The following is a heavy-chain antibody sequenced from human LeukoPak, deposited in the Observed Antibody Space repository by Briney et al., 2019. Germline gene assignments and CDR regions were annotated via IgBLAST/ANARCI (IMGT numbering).Heavy chain of an antibody. CDR2: IYYSGST. CDR1: GGSISSYY. V-gene: IGHV4-59*01. J-gene: IGHJ4*02. Sequence: SETLSLTCTVSGGSISSYYWSWIRQPPGKGLEWIGYIYYSGSTNYNPSLKSRVTISVDTSKNQFSLKLSSVTAADTAVYYCARAPYSSSWHIVDYWGQGTLVTVSS. D-gene: IGHD6-13*01. CDR3: ARAPYSSSWHIVDY.